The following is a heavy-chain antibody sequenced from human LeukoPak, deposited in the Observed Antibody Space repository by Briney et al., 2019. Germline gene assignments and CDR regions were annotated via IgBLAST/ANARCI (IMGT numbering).Heavy chain of an antibody. CDR3: VRDPPGEGVDY. CDR2: VSYDGRNT. J-gene: IGHJ4*02. D-gene: IGHD2-21*01. CDR1: GFTLSSYG. Sequence: PGGSLRLSCAASGFTLSSYGMHWVRQAPGKGLEWVAVVSYDGRNTYYSDSVKGRFTISRDNAKNTVYLQMNSLRGEDTAVYYCVRDPPGEGVDYWGQGTLVAVSS. V-gene: IGHV3-30*04.